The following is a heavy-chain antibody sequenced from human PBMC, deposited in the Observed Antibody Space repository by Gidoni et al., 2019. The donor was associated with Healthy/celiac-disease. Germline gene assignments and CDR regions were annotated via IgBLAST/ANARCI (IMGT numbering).Heavy chain of an antibody. D-gene: IGHD6-13*01. CDR1: GFPFSSYG. V-gene: IGHV3-30*02. Sequence: QVQLVASGGGVVQPGGSLRLPCPASGFPFSSYGMPWVRQAPGKGLEWVAFIRYDGGNKYYADSVKGRFTISRDNSKNTLYLQMNSLGAEDTAVYYCAKAGKELAAPDYWGQGTLVTVSS. J-gene: IGHJ4*02. CDR2: IRYDGGNK. CDR3: AKAGKELAAPDY.